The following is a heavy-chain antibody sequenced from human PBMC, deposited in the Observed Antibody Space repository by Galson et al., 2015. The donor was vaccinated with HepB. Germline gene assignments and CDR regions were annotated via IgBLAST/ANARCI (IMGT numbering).Heavy chain of an antibody. D-gene: IGHD6-6*01. J-gene: IGHJ4*02. V-gene: IGHV4-34*01. CDR2: INHSGST. CDR3: ARLRGSSADRFDY. CDR1: GGSFRGYS. Sequence: LSLTCAVYGGSFRGYSWSWIRQPPWKGLAWIGEINHSGSTNYNPSLKSRVTISVDTSKNQFSLKLSSVTAADTAVYYCARLRGSSADRFDYWGQGTLVTVSS.